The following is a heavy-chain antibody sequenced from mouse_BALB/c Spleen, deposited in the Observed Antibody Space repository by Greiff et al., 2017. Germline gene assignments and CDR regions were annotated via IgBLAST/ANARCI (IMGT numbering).Heavy chain of an antibody. Sequence: EVKLQESGPSLVKPSQTLSLTCSVTGDSITSGYWNWIRKFPGNKLEYMGYISYSGSTYYNPSLKSRISITRDTSKNQYYLQLNSVTTEDTATYYCARCGDYDGAWFAYWGQGTLVTVSA. J-gene: IGHJ3*01. CDR2: ISYSGST. CDR1: GDSITSGY. V-gene: IGHV3-8*02. D-gene: IGHD2-4*01. CDR3: ARCGDYDGAWFAY.